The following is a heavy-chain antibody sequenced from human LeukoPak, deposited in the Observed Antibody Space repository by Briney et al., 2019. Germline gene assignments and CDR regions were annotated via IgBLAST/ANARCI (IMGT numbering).Heavy chain of an antibody. CDR2: ISGSGGST. D-gene: IGHD5-18*01. CDR3: AKSIQLWFRSTFDY. Sequence: PGGSLRLACAASGFTFSSYAMSWVRQAPGKGLEWVSAISGSGGSTYYADSVKGRFTISRDNSKNTLYLQMNSLRAEDTAVYYCAKSIQLWFRSTFDYWGQGTLVTVSS. J-gene: IGHJ4*02. CDR1: GFTFSSYA. V-gene: IGHV3-23*01.